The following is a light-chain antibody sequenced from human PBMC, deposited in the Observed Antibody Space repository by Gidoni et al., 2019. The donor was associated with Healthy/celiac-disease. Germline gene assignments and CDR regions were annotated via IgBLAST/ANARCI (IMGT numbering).Light chain of an antibody. CDR2: GAS. CDR3: QQYNNWPPRMYT. J-gene: IGKJ2*01. V-gene: IGKV3-15*01. CDR1: QSVSSN. Sequence: SLSCRASQSVSSNLAWYQQKPGQAPRLLIYGASTRATGIPARFSGSGSGTEFTLTISSLQSEDFAVYYCQQYNNWPPRMYTFXQXTKLEIK.